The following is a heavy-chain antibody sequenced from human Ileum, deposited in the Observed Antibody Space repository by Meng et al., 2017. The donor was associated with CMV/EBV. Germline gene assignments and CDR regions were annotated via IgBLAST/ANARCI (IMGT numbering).Heavy chain of an antibody. Sequence: VQPDKHPTRPCPFLCSALPTSGVGVVTIPQPPEKSLGWLALIYWDEVRRYSPFLKSRLAIIKDTSNNPVVLTMTNMDPVDTATYYCAYRVGDGSGWNEGRFDPWGQGTLVTVSS. CDR2: IYWDEVR. J-gene: IGHJ5*02. CDR3: AYRVGDGSGWNEGRFDP. D-gene: IGHD6-19*01. CDR1: CSALPTSGVG. V-gene: IGHV2-5*02.